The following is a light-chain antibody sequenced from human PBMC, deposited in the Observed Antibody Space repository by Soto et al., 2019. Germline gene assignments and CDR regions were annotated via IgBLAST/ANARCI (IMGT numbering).Light chain of an antibody. CDR3: QHFNSYPWT. Sequence: DIQMTQSPSTLSASVGDRVTITCRASQSISSWLAWYQQKPGKAPNLLIYDASSLESGVPSRFSGSVSGTEFTLTISSLQPDDFATYYCQHFNSYPWTFGQGTKVDI. CDR2: DAS. V-gene: IGKV1-5*01. J-gene: IGKJ1*01. CDR1: QSISSW.